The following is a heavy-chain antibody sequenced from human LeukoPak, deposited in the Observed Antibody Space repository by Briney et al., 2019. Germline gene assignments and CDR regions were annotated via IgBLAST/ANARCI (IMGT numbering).Heavy chain of an antibody. D-gene: IGHD3-22*01. Sequence: SVTVSCKASGGTFSTHPISWVRQAPGQGLEGMGGILPFLGQANFAQTFQDRQTITADKSTTTVYMELSSLRAADTAVYYCARVGYDSSGYYFDNWGQGTLVTVSS. V-gene: IGHV1-69*06. J-gene: IGHJ4*02. CDR3: ARVGYDSSGYYFDN. CDR2: ILPFLGQA. CDR1: GGTFSTHP.